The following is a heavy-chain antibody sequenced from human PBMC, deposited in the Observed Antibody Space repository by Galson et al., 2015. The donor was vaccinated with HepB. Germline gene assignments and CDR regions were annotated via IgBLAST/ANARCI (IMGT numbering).Heavy chain of an antibody. Sequence: PALVKPTQTLTLTCTFSGFSLTTSEVGVGWIRRPPGKALEWLALIYWDDHKRYSPSLKSRLTIAKDTSKNQVVLTLTNMDPVDTATYYCAHTPYGDYVGGIFNSWGQGTLVTVSS. CDR2: IYWDDHK. V-gene: IGHV2-5*02. CDR1: GFSLTTSEVG. D-gene: IGHD4-17*01. CDR3: AHTPYGDYVGGIFNS. J-gene: IGHJ5*01.